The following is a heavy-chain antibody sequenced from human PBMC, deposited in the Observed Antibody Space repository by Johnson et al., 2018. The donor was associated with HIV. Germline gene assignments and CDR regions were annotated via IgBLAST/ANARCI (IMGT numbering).Heavy chain of an antibody. J-gene: IGHJ3*02. CDR3: SKDVSSSWKGSSAFDI. D-gene: IGHD6-13*01. Sequence: VQLVESGGGLVQPGRSLRLSCAASGFTFDDYAMHWVRQAPGKGLEWVSGISWNSGSIGYADSVKGRFTISRDNAKNSLYLQMNSLRAEDTAVYYCSKDVSSSWKGSSAFDIWGQGTMVTVSS. CDR1: GFTFDDYA. V-gene: IGHV3-9*01. CDR2: ISWNSGSI.